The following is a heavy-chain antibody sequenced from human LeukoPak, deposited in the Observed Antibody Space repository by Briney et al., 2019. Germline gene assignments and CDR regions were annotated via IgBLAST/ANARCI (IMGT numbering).Heavy chain of an antibody. D-gene: IGHD3-9*01. J-gene: IGHJ4*02. V-gene: IGHV4-39*07. Sequence: SETLSLTCTVSGGSISSSSYYWGWIRQPPGKGLEWIGSIYYSGSTYYNPSLKSRVTISVDTSKNQFSLKLSSVTAADTAVYYCARDNYDILTGYSLYDYWGQGTLVTVSS. CDR2: IYYSGST. CDR3: ARDNYDILTGYSLYDY. CDR1: GGSISSSSYY.